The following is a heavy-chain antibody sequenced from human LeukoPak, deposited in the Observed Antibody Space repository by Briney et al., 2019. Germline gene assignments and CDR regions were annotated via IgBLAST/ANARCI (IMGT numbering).Heavy chain of an antibody. Sequence: GGSLGLFCAASGFTFSTYALSWVRQAPGKGLEWVSGISVSGVDTYYADSVKGRFIISRDNSKNTLYLQMKRLRAEDTALYCTRVQRVYDSGSSISYWGQGTLVTVSS. V-gene: IGHV3-23*01. CDR2: ISVSGVDT. D-gene: IGHD5/OR15-5a*01. J-gene: IGHJ4*02. CDR3: RVQRVYDSGSSISY. CDR1: GFTFSTYA.